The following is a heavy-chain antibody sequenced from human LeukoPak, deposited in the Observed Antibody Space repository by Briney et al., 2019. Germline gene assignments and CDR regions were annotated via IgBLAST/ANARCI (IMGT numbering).Heavy chain of an antibody. V-gene: IGHV3-23*01. CDR3: AKRGPGAYYGSGSYSAPYYGMDV. CDR1: GFTFSSYA. D-gene: IGHD3-10*01. J-gene: IGHJ6*02. CDR2: ISGSGGST. Sequence: GGSLRLSCAASGFTFSSYAMSWVRQAPGKGLEWVSAISGSGGSTYYADSVKGRFTISRDNSKNTLYLQMNSLRAEDTAVYYCAKRGPGAYYGSGSYSAPYYGMDVWGQGATVTVSS.